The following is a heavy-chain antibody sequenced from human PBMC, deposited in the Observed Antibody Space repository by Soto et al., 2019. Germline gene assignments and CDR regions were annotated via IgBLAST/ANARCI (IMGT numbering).Heavy chain of an antibody. Sequence: SETLSLTCTVSGGSISSYYWSWIRQPPGKGLEWIGYIYYSGSTNYNPSLKSRVTISVDTSKNQFSLKLSSVTAADTAVYYCARHGDYSMNYYYYMDVWGKGTTVTVSS. J-gene: IGHJ6*03. CDR3: ARHGDYSMNYYYYMDV. CDR2: IYYSGST. V-gene: IGHV4-59*08. CDR1: GGSISSYY. D-gene: IGHD5-12*01.